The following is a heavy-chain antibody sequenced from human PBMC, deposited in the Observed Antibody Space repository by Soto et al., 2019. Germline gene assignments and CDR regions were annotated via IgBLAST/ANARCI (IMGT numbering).Heavy chain of an antibody. CDR2: ISGSGGST. V-gene: IGHV3-23*01. Sequence: GGSLRLSCAVSGFTFSNFAMSWVRQAPGKGLEWVSAISGSGGSTYYADSVKGRFTISRDNSKNTLYLQMNSLRAEDTAVYYCAKDQIHPFGVVTIDYWGQGTLVTVSA. D-gene: IGHD3-3*01. CDR3: AKDQIHPFGVVTIDY. J-gene: IGHJ4*02. CDR1: GFTFSNFA.